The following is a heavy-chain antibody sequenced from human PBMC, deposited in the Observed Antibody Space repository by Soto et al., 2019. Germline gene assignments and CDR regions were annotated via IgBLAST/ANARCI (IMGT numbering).Heavy chain of an antibody. CDR3: ARGFGVRTPGVRGDCSPFDF. D-gene: IGHD2-21*01. CDR1: GGSISSSGHY. V-gene: IGHV4-39*07. Sequence: SSETLSLTCTVSGGSISSSGHYCSWIRQPPGKGLEWIGEINHSGSTIYNPSLKSRVTISVDTSKNQFSLRLSSVTAADTAVYYCARGFGVRTPGVRGDCSPFDFWGQGTLVTVSS. CDR2: INHSGST. J-gene: IGHJ5*01.